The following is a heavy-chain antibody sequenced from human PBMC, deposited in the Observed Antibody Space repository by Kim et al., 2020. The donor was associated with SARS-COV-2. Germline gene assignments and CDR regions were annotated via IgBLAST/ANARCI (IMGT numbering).Heavy chain of an antibody. CDR2: ISYDGSNK. CDR1: GFTFSSYG. J-gene: IGHJ4*02. CDR3: AKDYEPLGYCSGGSCYSPYFDY. Sequence: GGSLRLSCAASGFTFSSYGMHWVRQAPGKGLEWVAVISYDGSNKYYADSVTGRFTISRDNSRKTLYLQMNSLRTEDAAVYYCAKDYEPLGYCSGGSCYSPYFDYWGQGTLVTVSS. V-gene: IGHV3-30*18. D-gene: IGHD2-15*01.